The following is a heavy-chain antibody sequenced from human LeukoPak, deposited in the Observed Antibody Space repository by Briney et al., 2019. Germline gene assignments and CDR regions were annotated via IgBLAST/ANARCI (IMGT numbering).Heavy chain of an antibody. Sequence: GASVKVSCKVSRYTLTELSMHWVRQAPGKGLEWMGGFDPEDGETIYAQKFQGRVTMTEDTSTDTAYMELSSLRSEDTAVYYCATSYYDSSGYLPFDYWGQGTLVTVSS. D-gene: IGHD3-22*01. CDR3: ATSYYDSSGYLPFDY. J-gene: IGHJ4*02. CDR1: RYTLTELS. V-gene: IGHV1-24*01. CDR2: FDPEDGET.